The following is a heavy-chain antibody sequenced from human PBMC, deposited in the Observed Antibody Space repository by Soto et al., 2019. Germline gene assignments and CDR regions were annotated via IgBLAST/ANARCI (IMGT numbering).Heavy chain of an antibody. Sequence: WLSXRLSCTASVFIFVIYCIHWVCHAPGKGLEWVALISYDGTNKYYPDSVNGRFTIYRDNPKNTLYLEMNSLIPEDKAVYHCERVPRDLCGSDCYSEHWGQGTQVTVSS. CDR3: ERVPRDLCGSDCYSEH. D-gene: IGHD2-21*02. CDR2: ISYDGTNK. V-gene: IGHV3-30*03. J-gene: IGHJ1*01. CDR1: VFIFVIYC.